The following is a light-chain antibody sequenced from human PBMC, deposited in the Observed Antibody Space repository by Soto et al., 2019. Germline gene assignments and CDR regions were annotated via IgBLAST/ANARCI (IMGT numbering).Light chain of an antibody. CDR3: EAWDDIVNGYV. CDR2: SNN. J-gene: IGLJ1*01. V-gene: IGLV1-44*01. CDR1: SSNIGRNS. Sequence: VLTQPPSMSAAPGQKVTISCSGSSSNIGRNSVSWYQHLPGTAPKLLIYSNNQRPSGVTGRFSGSKYGTSSSLAISGLQSEDEADYYCEAWDDIVNGYVFGTGTKVTVL.